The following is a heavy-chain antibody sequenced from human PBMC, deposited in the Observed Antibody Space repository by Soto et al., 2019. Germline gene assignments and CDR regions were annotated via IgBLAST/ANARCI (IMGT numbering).Heavy chain of an antibody. J-gene: IGHJ6*02. CDR1: GGTFSSYA. Sequence: QVQLVQSGAEVKKPGSSVKVSCKASGGTFSSYAISWVRQAPGQGLEWMGGIIPIFGTANYAQKFQGRVTITADESTSTAYMELSSLRSEDTAVYYCARDFRWRYDFWSGFRGVGGMDVWGQGTTVTVSS. V-gene: IGHV1-69*01. CDR2: IIPIFGTA. D-gene: IGHD3-3*01. CDR3: ARDFRWRYDFWSGFRGVGGMDV.